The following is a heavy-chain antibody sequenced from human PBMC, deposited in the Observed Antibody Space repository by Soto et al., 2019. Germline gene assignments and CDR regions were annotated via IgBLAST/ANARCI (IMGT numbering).Heavy chain of an antibody. CDR3: ARDSAFCNGVGKVFDY. V-gene: IGHV1-18*04. D-gene: IGHD2-8*01. Sequence: GASVKVSCKASGYTFTSYGIIWVRQAPGHGLEWMGWISAYDGNTNYAQKLQGRVTLTTETSTTTAYMDLRSLRCDDTAMYHCARDSAFCNGVGKVFDYWGQGTLVTVSS. J-gene: IGHJ4*02. CDR2: ISAYDGNT. CDR1: GYTFTSYG.